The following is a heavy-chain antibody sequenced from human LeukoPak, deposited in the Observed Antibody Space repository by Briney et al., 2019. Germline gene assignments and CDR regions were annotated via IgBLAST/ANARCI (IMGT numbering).Heavy chain of an antibody. CDR3: ARGRWSATTATYYLDF. CDR2: INAGNGNT. Sequence: ASVKVSCKASGDTFSSYAINWVRQAPGQRLEWMGWINAGNGNTKYSQKFLGRVTITRDTSASTAYMELSSLTSEDTAVYYCARGRWSATTATYYLDFWGQGTLVTVSS. CDR1: GDTFSSYA. V-gene: IGHV1-3*01. D-gene: IGHD5-24*01. J-gene: IGHJ4*02.